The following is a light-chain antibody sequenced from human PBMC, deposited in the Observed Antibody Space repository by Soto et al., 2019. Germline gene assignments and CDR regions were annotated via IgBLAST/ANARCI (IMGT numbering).Light chain of an antibody. V-gene: IGLV2-14*01. CDR2: DVS. CDR1: SSDVGGYNY. J-gene: IGLJ1*01. Sequence: QSVLTQPASESGSPGQSITISCTGTSSDVGGYNYVSWYQQHPGKAPKLMIYDVSNRPSGVSNRFSGSKSGNTASLTISGIQAEDEADYYCSSYTSSSTLFGTGTKLTVL. CDR3: SSYTSSSTL.